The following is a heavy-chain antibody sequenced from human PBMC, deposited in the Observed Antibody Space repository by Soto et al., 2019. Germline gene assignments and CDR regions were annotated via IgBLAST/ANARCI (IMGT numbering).Heavy chain of an antibody. CDR3: ARYSFGYGLLYFGGQSSYGMDG. Sequence: WRALLVPWSPCAFSSDRHGMHPPRQAPGNGLDLVAVIWFDGSNKNYADSVKGRFIISRDNSKDTVYLQMNSLRAEDTAIYLCARYSFGYGLLYFGGQSSYGMDGWGRGTTLSVYS. V-gene: IGHV3-33*01. J-gene: IGHJ6*01. CDR1: AFSSDRHG. D-gene: IGHD5-18*01. CDR2: IWFDGSNK.